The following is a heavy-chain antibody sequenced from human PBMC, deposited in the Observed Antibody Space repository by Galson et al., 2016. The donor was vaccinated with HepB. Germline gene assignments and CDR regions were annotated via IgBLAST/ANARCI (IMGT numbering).Heavy chain of an antibody. CDR2: INPSGGST. V-gene: IGHV1-46*01. Sequence: VKVSCKASGYTFTSYYMHWVRQAPGQGLEWMGTINPSGGSTRYAQKFQGRVTMTRDTSTGTVYMELSSLRAEDTAVYYCARDRLPHEEYYGSGEGEYFDLWGRGTLVTVSA. CDR3: ARDRLPHEEYYGSGEGEYFDL. J-gene: IGHJ2*01. D-gene: IGHD3-10*01. CDR1: GYTFTSYY.